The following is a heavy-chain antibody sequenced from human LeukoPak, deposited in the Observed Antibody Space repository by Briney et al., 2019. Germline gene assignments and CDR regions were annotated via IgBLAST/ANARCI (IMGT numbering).Heavy chain of an antibody. CDR1: GFTFSSYG. Sequence: PGGSLRLSCAAPGFTFSSYGMHWVRQAPGKGLEWVAVISYDGSNKYYADSVKGRFTISRDNSKNTLYLQMNSLRAEDTAVYYCAKEYSSSWPHWSFDLWGRGTLVTVSS. D-gene: IGHD6-13*01. J-gene: IGHJ2*01. CDR3: AKEYSSSWPHWSFDL. CDR2: ISYDGSNK. V-gene: IGHV3-30*18.